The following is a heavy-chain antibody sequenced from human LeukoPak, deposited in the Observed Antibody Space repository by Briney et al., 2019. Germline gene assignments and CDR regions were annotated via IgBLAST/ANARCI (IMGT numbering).Heavy chain of an antibody. CDR1: GGSINNYY. CDR2: IYYSGST. D-gene: IGHD2-2*01. J-gene: IGHJ6*03. Sequence: SETLSLTCTVSGGSINNYYWNWIWQPPGKGLEWIAYIYYSGSTNYNPSLKSRVTISVDTSNNQFSLKLSSVTAADTAVYYCARDLRGTSAMDVWGKGTTVTVSS. CDR3: ARDLRGTSAMDV. V-gene: IGHV4-59*01.